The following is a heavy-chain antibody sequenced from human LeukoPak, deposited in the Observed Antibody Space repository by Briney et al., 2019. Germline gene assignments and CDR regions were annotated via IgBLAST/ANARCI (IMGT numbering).Heavy chain of an antibody. D-gene: IGHD1-26*01. CDR3: ARARVGALDY. CDR1: GFTFDDYA. V-gene: IGHV3-9*01. Sequence: GGSLRLSCAASGFTFDDYAMHWVRQAPGKGLEWVSGISWNSGSIGYADSVKGRFTISRDNSKNTLYLQMNGLRAEDTAVYYCARARVGALDYWGQGTLVTVSS. CDR2: ISWNSGSI. J-gene: IGHJ4*02.